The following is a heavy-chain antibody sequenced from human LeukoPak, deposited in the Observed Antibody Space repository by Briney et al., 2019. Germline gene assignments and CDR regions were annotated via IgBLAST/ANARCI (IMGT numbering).Heavy chain of an antibody. CDR3: AKDAFGV. Sequence: GGSLRLSCAASGFTFSSYGMHRVRQAPGKGLEWVAVISYDGSNKYYAGSVKGRFTISRDNSKNTLYLQMNSLRAEDTAVYYCAKDAFGVWGQGTTVTVSS. D-gene: IGHD3-10*01. J-gene: IGHJ6*02. CDR1: GFTFSSYG. CDR2: ISYDGSNK. V-gene: IGHV3-30*18.